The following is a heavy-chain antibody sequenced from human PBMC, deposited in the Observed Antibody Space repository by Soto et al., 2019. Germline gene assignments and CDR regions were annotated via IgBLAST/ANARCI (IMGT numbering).Heavy chain of an antibody. CDR3: ASARNDKEGAFDI. V-gene: IGHV4-4*02. J-gene: IGHJ3*02. Sequence: QVQLQESGRGLGKPSGNLSLTCAVSSGSISSSNWWRWVRQPPGKGLEWIGESYHSGSTNYNPSLKSRVTISVDKSKNQFSLKLSSVTAADTAGYYCASARNDKEGAFDIWGQGTMVTFSS. CDR2: SYHSGST. CDR1: SGSISSSNW.